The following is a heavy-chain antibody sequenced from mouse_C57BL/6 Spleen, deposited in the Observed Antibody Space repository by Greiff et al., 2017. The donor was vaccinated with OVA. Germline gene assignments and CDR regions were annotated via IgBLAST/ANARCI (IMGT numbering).Heavy chain of an antibody. CDR3: ARRGYGSRNYFDY. CDR1: GYTFTSYW. V-gene: IGHV1-52*01. D-gene: IGHD1-1*01. CDR2: IDPSDSET. J-gene: IGHJ2*01. Sequence: QVQLQQSGAELVRPGSSVKLSCKASGYTFTSYWMHWVKQRPIQGLEWIGNIDPSDSETHYNQKFKDKATLTVDTSSSTAYMQLSSLTSEDSAVYSCARRGYGSRNYFDYWGQGTTLTVSS.